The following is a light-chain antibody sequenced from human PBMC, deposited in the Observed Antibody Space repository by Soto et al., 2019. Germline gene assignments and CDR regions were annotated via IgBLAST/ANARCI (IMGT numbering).Light chain of an antibody. Sequence: DIQMTQSPSTLSASVGARVPITCRASQSISSWLAWYQQKPGKAPKLLIYKASSLESGVPSRFSGSGSGTEFTLTISGLQPDDFATYYCQQYKDYVYTFGQGTKVDIK. CDR2: KAS. J-gene: IGKJ2*01. CDR3: QQYKDYVYT. CDR1: QSISSW. V-gene: IGKV1-5*03.